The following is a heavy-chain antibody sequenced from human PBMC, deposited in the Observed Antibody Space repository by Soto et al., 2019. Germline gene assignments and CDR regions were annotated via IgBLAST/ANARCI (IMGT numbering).Heavy chain of an antibody. V-gene: IGHV1-18*01. CDR3: ARVITSMDYYDSSGYSFWFDP. J-gene: IGHJ5*02. Sequence: ASVKVSCKASGYTFTSYGISWVRQAPGQGLEWMGWISAYNGNTNYAQKLQGRVTMTTDTSTSTAYMELRSLRSDDTAVYYCARVITSMDYYDSSGYSFWFDPWGQGTLVNVSS. D-gene: IGHD3-22*01. CDR2: ISAYNGNT. CDR1: GYTFTSYG.